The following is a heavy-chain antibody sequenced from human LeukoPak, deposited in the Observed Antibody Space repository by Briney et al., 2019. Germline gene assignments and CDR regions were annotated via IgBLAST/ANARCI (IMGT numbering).Heavy chain of an antibody. CDR3: ARGLSGYSSSLGY. Sequence: GGSLRLSCAASGFTFSSYWMHWVRQAPGKGLVWVSRIYSDGSGTSYADSVKGRFTISRDNAKNTLYLQMNSLRAEDTAIYYCARGLSGYSSSLGYWGQGTLVTVSS. V-gene: IGHV3-74*01. J-gene: IGHJ4*02. CDR1: GFTFSSYW. D-gene: IGHD6-6*01. CDR2: IYSDGSGT.